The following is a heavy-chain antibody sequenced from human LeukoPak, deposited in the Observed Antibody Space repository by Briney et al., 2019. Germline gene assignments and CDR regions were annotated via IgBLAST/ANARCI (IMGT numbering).Heavy chain of an antibody. Sequence: SVKVSCKASGGTFSSYAVSWVRQAPGQGLEWMGGIIPIFGTAKYAQKFQGRVTITADASTSTAYMELSSLRSEDTAVYYCATRTNSSGWTYYYYGMDVWGKGTTVTVSS. D-gene: IGHD6-19*01. V-gene: IGHV1-69*13. CDR2: IIPIFGTA. J-gene: IGHJ6*04. CDR1: GGTFSSYA. CDR3: ATRTNSSGWTYYYYGMDV.